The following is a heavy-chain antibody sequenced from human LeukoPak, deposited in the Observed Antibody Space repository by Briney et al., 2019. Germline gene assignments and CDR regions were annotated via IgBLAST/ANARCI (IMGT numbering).Heavy chain of an antibody. V-gene: IGHV1-69*13. CDR3: ARAELYYYYGMDV. Sequence: ASVKVSCKASGGTFSSYAISWVRQAPGQGLEWMGGIIPIFGTANYAQKFQGRVTIAADESTSTAYMELSSLRSEDTAVYYCARAELYYYYGMDVWGQGTTVTVSS. CDR2: IIPIFGTA. D-gene: IGHD3-10*01. J-gene: IGHJ6*02. CDR1: GGTFSSYA.